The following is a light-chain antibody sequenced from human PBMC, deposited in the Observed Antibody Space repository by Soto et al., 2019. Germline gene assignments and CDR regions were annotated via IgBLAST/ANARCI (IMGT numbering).Light chain of an antibody. J-gene: IGKJ1*01. CDR3: QQYGSSPRT. Sequence: IVVTQSPGTLSLSPGERATLSCRASQSVSSSYLAWYPQKPGQAPRLLIYGASSRATGIPDRFSGSGSGTDFTLTISRLEPEDFAVYYCQQYGSSPRTFGPGTKVEIK. CDR1: QSVSSSY. V-gene: IGKV3-20*01. CDR2: GAS.